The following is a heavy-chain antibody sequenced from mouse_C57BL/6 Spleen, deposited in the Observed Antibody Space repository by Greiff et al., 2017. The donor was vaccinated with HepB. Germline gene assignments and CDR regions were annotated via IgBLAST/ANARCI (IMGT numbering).Heavy chain of an antibody. D-gene: IGHD1-1*02. CDR3: ARWGGYYFDY. Sequence: QVQLQQSGPELVKPGASVKISCKASGYSFTSYYIHWVKQRPGQGLEWIGWIYPGSGNTKYNEKFKGKATLTADTSSSTAYMQLSSLTSEDSAVYYCARWGGYYFDYWGQGTTLTVSS. V-gene: IGHV1-66*01. CDR1: GYSFTSYY. J-gene: IGHJ2*01. CDR2: IYPGSGNT.